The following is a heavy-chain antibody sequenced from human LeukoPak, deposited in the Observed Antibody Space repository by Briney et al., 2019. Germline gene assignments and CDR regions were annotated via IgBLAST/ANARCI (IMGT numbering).Heavy chain of an antibody. CDR1: EFTFSSYW. CDR2: IKGDGSAT. J-gene: IGHJ5*02. Sequence: GGSLRLSCAASEFTFSSYWMHWVRHAPGKGLVWVSRIKGDGSATSYADSVKGRFTISRDNAKNTLYLQMNSLRAEDTAVYYCARSDWFDPWGQGALVTVSS. V-gene: IGHV3-74*01. CDR3: ARSDWFDP.